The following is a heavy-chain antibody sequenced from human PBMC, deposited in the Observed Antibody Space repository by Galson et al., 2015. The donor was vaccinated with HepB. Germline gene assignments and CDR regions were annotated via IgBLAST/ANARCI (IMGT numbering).Heavy chain of an antibody. J-gene: IGHJ6*03. Sequence: SVKVSCKASGYTFTGYYMHWVRQAPGQGLEWMGRINPNSGGTNYAQKFQGRVTMTRDTSISTAYMELSRLRSDDTAVYYCARVDDYGDDYYYYYMDVWGKGTTATVSS. CDR3: ARVDDYGDDYYYYYMDV. CDR1: GYTFTGYY. CDR2: INPNSGGT. V-gene: IGHV1-2*06. D-gene: IGHD4-17*01.